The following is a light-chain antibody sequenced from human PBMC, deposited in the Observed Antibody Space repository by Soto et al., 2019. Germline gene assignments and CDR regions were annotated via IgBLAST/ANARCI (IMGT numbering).Light chain of an antibody. Sequence: EIVLTQSPATLSLSPGEGATLSCRASQSVSTYLACYQQKPGQAPRVLIFDASNRATGIPARFSGSGSGTDFTLTISSLEPEDFSVFYCQQRSSLPWTVGKGTKVEVK. CDR3: QQRSSLPWT. J-gene: IGKJ1*01. CDR1: QSVSTY. V-gene: IGKV3-11*01. CDR2: DAS.